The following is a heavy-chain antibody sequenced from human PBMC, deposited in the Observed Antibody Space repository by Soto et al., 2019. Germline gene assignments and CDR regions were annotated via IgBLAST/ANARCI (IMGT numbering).Heavy chain of an antibody. CDR1: GFTFSNAW. V-gene: IGHV3-15*01. CDR3: TTPSMTGTTDYYYSGMDV. Sequence: GGSLRLSCAASGFTFSNAWMSWVRQAPGKGLEWVGRIKSKTDGGTTDYAAPVKGRFTISGDDSKNTLYLQMNSLKTEDTAVYYCTTPSMTGTTDYYYSGMDVWGQGTTVTVSS. J-gene: IGHJ6*02. D-gene: IGHD1-7*01. CDR2: IKSKTDGGTT.